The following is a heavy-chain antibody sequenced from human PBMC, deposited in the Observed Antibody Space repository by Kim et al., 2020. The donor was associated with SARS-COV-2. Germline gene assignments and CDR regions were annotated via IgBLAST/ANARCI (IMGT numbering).Heavy chain of an antibody. CDR2: IYPGDSDT. Sequence: GESLKISCKGSGYSFTSYWIGWVRQMPGKGLEWMGIIYPGDSDTRYSPSFQGQVTISADKSISTAYLQWSSLKASDTAMYYCARHSARGVLLWFGEFDYWGQGTLVTVSS. V-gene: IGHV5-51*01. CDR3: ARHSARGVLLWFGEFDY. CDR1: GYSFTSYW. J-gene: IGHJ4*02. D-gene: IGHD3-10*01.